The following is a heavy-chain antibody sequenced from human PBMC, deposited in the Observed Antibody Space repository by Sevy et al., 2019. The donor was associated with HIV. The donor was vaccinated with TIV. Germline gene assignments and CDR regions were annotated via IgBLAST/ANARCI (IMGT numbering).Heavy chain of an antibody. V-gene: IGHV3-23*01. CDR1: GFSFDSYG. CDR2: ISGSGTRT. CDR3: AKGGGGHYDPDEIGYYFYYYNMDV. Sequence: GGSLRLSCAVSGFSFDSYGMTWVRQAPGKGLEWVSGISGSGTRTYYADSVKGRFIIPRDNSKKPLYLQMNSLRSEDTAIYYCAKGGGGHYDPDEIGYYFYYYNMDVWGKGTTVTVSS. D-gene: IGHD3-22*01. J-gene: IGHJ6*03.